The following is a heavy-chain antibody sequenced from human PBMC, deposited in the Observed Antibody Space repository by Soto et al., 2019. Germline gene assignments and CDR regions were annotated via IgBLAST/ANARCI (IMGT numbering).Heavy chain of an antibody. J-gene: IGHJ4*02. CDR3: AKDLSPRSYDSSGYPHDY. Sequence: GGSLRLSCAAFGFTFSSYGMHWVRQAPGKGLEWVAVISYDGSNKYYADSVKGRFTISRDNSKNTLYLQMNSLRAEDTAVYYCAKDLSPRSYDSSGYPHDYWGQGTLVTVSS. V-gene: IGHV3-30*18. CDR1: GFTFSSYG. CDR2: ISYDGSNK. D-gene: IGHD3-22*01.